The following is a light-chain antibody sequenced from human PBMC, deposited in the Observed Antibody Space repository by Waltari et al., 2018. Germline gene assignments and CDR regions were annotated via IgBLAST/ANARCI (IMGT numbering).Light chain of an antibody. V-gene: IGLV1-44*01. CDR3: AVWDDSLGGV. CDR1: NSNIGGNS. J-gene: IGLJ3*02. Sequence: QSILTQPPPVSWTPGQSVTISCSGSNSNIGGNSVNWYQQLPGTAPKLRIYNDKHGPSGVPYRCTASKSGTSATLAITGLQSEDEADYYCAVWDDSLGGVFGGGTKLTVL. CDR2: NDK.